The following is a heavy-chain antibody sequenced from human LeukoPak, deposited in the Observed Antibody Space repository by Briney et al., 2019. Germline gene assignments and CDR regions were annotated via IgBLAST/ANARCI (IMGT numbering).Heavy chain of an antibody. J-gene: IGHJ4*02. Sequence: LETLSLICTVSGGSISSHYWSWIRQPPGKGLEWIGYIYYSGSTYYNPSLKSRVTISVDTSKNQFSLKLSSVTAADTAVYYCARVPKSPYYYDSSGYFFDYWGQGTLVTVSS. D-gene: IGHD3-22*01. CDR3: ARVPKSPYYYDSSGYFFDY. CDR2: IYYSGST. V-gene: IGHV4-59*11. CDR1: GGSISSHY.